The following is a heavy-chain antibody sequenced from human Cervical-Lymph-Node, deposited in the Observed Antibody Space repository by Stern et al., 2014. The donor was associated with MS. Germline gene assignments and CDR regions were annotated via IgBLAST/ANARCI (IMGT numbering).Heavy chain of an antibody. Sequence: EDKLVESGGGLVQPGGSLKLSCAVSGFSFRDAAVHLGWHASGKGLEWVGRIRGKAKNYATSYTASVKGRFILSRTDSQNTAFLLMNSLKREDTAVYYCSPASAIWGQGTAVTVSS. V-gene: IGHV3-73*01. CDR2: IRGKAKNYAT. CDR3: SPASAI. CDR1: GFSFRDAA. J-gene: IGHJ6*02.